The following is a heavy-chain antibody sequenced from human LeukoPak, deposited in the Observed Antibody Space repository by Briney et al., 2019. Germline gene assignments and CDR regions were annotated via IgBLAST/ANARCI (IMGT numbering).Heavy chain of an antibody. CDR2: IKHDSSEK. V-gene: IGHV3-7*01. D-gene: IGHD2-15*01. Sequence: RSLRLSCAASGFTFSKYWMSWVRPAPGKGLEWVANIKHDSSEKYYVDSVKGRFTISRDNAKNSLYLQLNTLRPEDTAVYYCVQGWRDNWGQGTLVTVSS. CDR1: GFTFSKYW. CDR3: VQGWRDN. J-gene: IGHJ4*02.